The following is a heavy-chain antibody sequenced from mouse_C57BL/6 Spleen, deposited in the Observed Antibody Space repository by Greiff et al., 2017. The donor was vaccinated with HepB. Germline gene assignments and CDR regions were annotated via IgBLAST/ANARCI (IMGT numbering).Heavy chain of an antibody. J-gene: IGHJ2*01. V-gene: IGHV1-69*01. CDR2: IDPSDSYT. CDR1: GYTFTSYW. Sequence: QVQLQQPGAELVMPGASVKLSCKASGYTFTSYWMHWVKQRPGQGLEWIGEIDPSDSYTNYNQKFKGKSTLTVDKSSSTAYMQLSSLTSEDSAVYYCARKGGYYYGSSFDYWGQGTTLTGSS. D-gene: IGHD1-1*01. CDR3: ARKGGYYYGSSFDY.